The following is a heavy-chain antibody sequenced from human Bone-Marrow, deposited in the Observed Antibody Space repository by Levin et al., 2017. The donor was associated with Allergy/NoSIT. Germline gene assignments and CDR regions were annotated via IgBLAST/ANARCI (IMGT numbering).Heavy chain of an antibody. CDR1: GYTFTSYG. Sequence: GESLKISCKASGYTFTSYGISWVRQAPGQGLEWMGWISAYNGNTNYAQKLQGRVTMTTDTSTSTAYMELRSLRSDDTAVYYCARDRIGRKRSGSGGVLNYWGQGTLVTVSS. J-gene: IGHJ4*02. CDR3: ARDRIGRKRSGSGGVLNY. V-gene: IGHV1-18*01. CDR2: ISAYNGNT. D-gene: IGHD1-26*01.